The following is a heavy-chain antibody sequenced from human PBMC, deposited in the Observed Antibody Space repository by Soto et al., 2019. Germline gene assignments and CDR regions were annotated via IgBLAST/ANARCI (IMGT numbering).Heavy chain of an antibody. J-gene: IGHJ6*03. D-gene: IGHD5-12*01. CDR3: ARGSGEYSGYDFGYYYYYMDV. V-gene: IGHV4-31*03. CDR2: IYYSGST. Sequence: QVQLQESGPGLVKPSQTLSLTCTVSGGSISSGGYYWSWIRQHPGKGLEWIGYIYYSGSTYYNPSLKRRVTISVDTSKNQFSLKLSSVTAADTAVYYCARGSGEYSGYDFGYYYYYMDVWGKGTTVTVSS. CDR1: GGSISSGGYY.